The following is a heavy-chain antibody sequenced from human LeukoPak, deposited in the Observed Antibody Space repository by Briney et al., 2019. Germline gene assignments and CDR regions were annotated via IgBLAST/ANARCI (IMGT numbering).Heavy chain of an antibody. CDR1: DDSLTMYY. Sequence: PSETLSLTCTVSDDSLTMYYWTWIRQPPGKGLEWIGYVYHTGSTKFNPSLHCRVSISIDTSNNFFSLRLRSVTAADTAVYFCARGRVSSSTWYSTYYYFFCMDFWGKGTTGTVS. J-gene: IGHJ6*03. D-gene: IGHD4-11*01. CDR3: ARGRVSSSTWYSTYYYFFCMDF. V-gene: IGHV4-59*01. CDR2: VYHTGST.